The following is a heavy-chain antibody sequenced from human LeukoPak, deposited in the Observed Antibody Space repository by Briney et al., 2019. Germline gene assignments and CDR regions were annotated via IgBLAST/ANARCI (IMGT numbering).Heavy chain of an antibody. Sequence: GRSLRLSCVASGFTFSSYGMHWVRQAPGKGLEWVAVISYDGSNKYYADSVKGRFTISRDNSKNTLYLQMNSLRAEVTAVYYCAKGLLWFGELFSYYYYGMDVWGKGTTVTVSS. CDR1: GFTFSSYG. J-gene: IGHJ6*04. V-gene: IGHV3-30*18. CDR3: AKGLLWFGELFSYYYYGMDV. D-gene: IGHD3-10*01. CDR2: ISYDGSNK.